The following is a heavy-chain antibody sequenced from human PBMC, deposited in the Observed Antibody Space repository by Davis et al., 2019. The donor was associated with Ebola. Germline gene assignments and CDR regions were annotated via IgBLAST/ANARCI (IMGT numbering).Heavy chain of an antibody. CDR3: AKDGLFIDSSWFFGY. V-gene: IGHV3-48*01. D-gene: IGHD6-13*01. J-gene: IGHJ4*02. CDR2: ISGSSSTI. CDR1: GFTFSSYS. Sequence: GESLKISCAASGFTFSSYSMNWVRQAPGKGLEWVSYISGSSSTIYFADSVKGRFTISRDNAKNSLYLQMNSLRAEDTAVYYCAKDGLFIDSSWFFGYWGQGTLVTVSS.